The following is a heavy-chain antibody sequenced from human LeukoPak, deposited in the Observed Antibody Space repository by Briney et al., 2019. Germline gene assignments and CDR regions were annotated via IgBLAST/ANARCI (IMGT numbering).Heavy chain of an antibody. D-gene: IGHD5-24*01. CDR3: AKDWGRWLQAYAFDI. J-gene: IGHJ3*02. CDR2: IKQDGSEK. Sequence: GGSLRLSCAASGFTFSSYWMSWVRQAPGKGLEWVANIKQDGSEKYYVDSVKGRFTISRDNAKNSLYLQMNSLRAEDTALYYCAKDWGRWLQAYAFDIWGQGTMVTVSS. CDR1: GFTFSSYW. V-gene: IGHV3-7*03.